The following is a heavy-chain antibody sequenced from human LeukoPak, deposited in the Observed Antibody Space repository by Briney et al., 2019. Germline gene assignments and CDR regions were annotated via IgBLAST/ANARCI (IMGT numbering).Heavy chain of an antibody. V-gene: IGHV4-30-2*01. CDR3: ARGAIGAPVDY. CDR2: IHHSGST. Sequence: SETLSLTCAVSGGSISSGGYSWSWIRQPPGKGLEWIGYIHHSGSTYYNPSLKSRVTISVDRSKNQFSLKLSSVTAADTAVYYCARGAIGAPVDYWGQGTLVTVSS. CDR1: GGSISSGGYS. D-gene: IGHD5-12*01. J-gene: IGHJ4*02.